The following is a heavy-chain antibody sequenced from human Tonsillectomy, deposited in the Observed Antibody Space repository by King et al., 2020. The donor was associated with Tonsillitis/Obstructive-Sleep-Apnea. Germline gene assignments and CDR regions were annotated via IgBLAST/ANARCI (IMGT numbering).Heavy chain of an antibody. CDR2: IFYSGGT. CDR1: GGSISSSRYY. V-gene: IGHV4-39*02. D-gene: IGHD2-15*01. J-gene: IGHJ4*02. CDR3: ALYCSGGSCYSRVDY. Sequence: LQLQESGPGLVKPSETLSLTCTVSGGSISSSRYYWGWIRQPPGKGLEWIGGIFYSGGTYHNPSLKSRVTISVDTSKNHFSLKLSSVTAADTAVYYCALYCSGGSCYSRVDYWGQGTLVTVSS.